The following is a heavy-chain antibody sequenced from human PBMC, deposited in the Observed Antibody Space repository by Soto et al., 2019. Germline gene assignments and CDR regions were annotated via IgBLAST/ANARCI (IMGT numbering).Heavy chain of an antibody. D-gene: IGHD6-19*01. CDR1: ELTFSTYW. CDR3: ATDRAGITVAGFNY. Sequence: PGGSLRLSCTASELTFSTYWMHWVRQAPGKGLVWVSRISSDGSTTDYADSVKGRFTISRENAKNSLYLQMNSLRAEDTALYYCATDRAGITVAGFNYWGPGTLVTVSS. CDR2: ISSDGSTT. V-gene: IGHV3-74*01. J-gene: IGHJ4*02.